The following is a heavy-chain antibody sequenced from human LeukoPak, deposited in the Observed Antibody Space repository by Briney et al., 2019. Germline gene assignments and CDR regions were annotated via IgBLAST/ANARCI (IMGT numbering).Heavy chain of an antibody. Sequence: SQTLSLTCAISGDSVSSNSAAWNWIRQSPSRGLEWLGRTYYRSRWFTNYAVSVKSRMTINPDTSKNQFSLQLNSVTPEDTAVYYCARVSTIGSSAFDIWGQGTMVSVSS. D-gene: IGHD3-9*01. CDR2: TYYRSRWFT. V-gene: IGHV6-1*01. CDR3: ARVSTIGSSAFDI. CDR1: GDSVSSNSAA. J-gene: IGHJ3*02.